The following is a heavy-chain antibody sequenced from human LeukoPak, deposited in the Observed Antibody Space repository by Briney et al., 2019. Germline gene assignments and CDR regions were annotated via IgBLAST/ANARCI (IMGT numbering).Heavy chain of an antibody. Sequence: ASVKVSCKASGYTFTRYYMHWVRQAPGQGLEWMGIINPSGGSTSYAQKFQGRVTITADESTSTAYMELSSLRSEDTAVYYCARRIAAAGMFPLDYWGQGTLVTVSS. CDR2: INPSGGST. J-gene: IGHJ4*02. CDR3: ARRIAAAGMFPLDY. D-gene: IGHD6-13*01. V-gene: IGHV1-46*01. CDR1: GYTFTRYY.